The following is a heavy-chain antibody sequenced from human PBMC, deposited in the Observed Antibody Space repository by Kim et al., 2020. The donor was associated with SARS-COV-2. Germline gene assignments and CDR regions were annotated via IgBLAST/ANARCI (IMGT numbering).Heavy chain of an antibody. CDR3: ARGLTKVTIFGVVTSGGYYYYGMDV. D-gene: IGHD3-3*01. CDR2: MNPNSGNT. V-gene: IGHV1-8*01. CDR1: GYTFTSYD. J-gene: IGHJ6*02. Sequence: ASVKVSCKASGYTFTSYDINWVRQATGQGLEWMGWMNPNSGNTGYAQKFQGRVTMTRNTSINTAYMELSSLRSEDTAVYYCARGLTKVTIFGVVTSGGYYYYGMDVWGQGTTVTVSS.